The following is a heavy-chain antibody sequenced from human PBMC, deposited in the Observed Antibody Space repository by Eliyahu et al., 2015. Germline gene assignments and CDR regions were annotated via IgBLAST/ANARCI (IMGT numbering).Heavy chain of an antibody. V-gene: IGHV3-30*18. D-gene: IGHD7-27*01. Sequence: QVQLVESGGGXVQPGXSLRXSCAASXFTFSXXGMXWVRQAPGKGLEWVAVISYDGSNKYYADSVKGRFTISRDNSKNTLYLQMNSLRAEDTAVYYCAKNGGLGDGMDVWGQGTTVTVSS. CDR3: AKNGGLGDGMDV. J-gene: IGHJ6*02. CDR1: XFTFSXXG. CDR2: ISYDGSNK.